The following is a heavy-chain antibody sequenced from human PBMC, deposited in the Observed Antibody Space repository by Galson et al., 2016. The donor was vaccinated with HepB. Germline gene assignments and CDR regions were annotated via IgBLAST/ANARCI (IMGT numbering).Heavy chain of an antibody. CDR1: GYTFTSYG. V-gene: IGHV1-18*01. Sequence: SVKVSCKASGYTFTSYGIIWVRQAPGQGLEWTGWISANDGNTEYAQKVQGRVALTTDTPTSTAYMELRSLRSDDTAVYYCARRGSYRVDFWGQGTLVTVSS. J-gene: IGHJ4*02. CDR3: ARRGSYRVDF. D-gene: IGHD1-26*01. CDR2: ISANDGNT.